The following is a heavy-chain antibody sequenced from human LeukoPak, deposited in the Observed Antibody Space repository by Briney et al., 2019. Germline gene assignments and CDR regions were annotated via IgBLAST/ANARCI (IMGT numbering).Heavy chain of an antibody. V-gene: IGHV3-9*01. CDR2: ISWNSGSI. CDR1: GFTFDDYA. CDR3: AKDMTAWCGASRPDY. Sequence: GGSLRLSCAASGFTFDDYAMHWVRQAPGKGLEWVSGISWNSGSIGYADSVKGRFTISRDNAKNSLYLQMNSLRAEDTALYYCAKDMTAWCGASRPDYWGQGTLVTVSS. D-gene: IGHD3-10*01. J-gene: IGHJ4*02.